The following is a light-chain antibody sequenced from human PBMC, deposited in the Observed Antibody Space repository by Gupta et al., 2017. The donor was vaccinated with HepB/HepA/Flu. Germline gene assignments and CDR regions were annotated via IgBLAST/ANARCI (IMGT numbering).Light chain of an antibody. Sequence: EIVLTQSPDTLSLSPGERATISCRASQSVSTYLAWYQQKPGQAPRLLIYDISHRATGIQARFRGSGSGKDFTLTICGLEPEDFAVYYCQLHGTWPLITFGQGTQLQIK. CDR2: DIS. CDR3: QLHGTWPLIT. V-gene: IGKV3-11*01. CDR1: QSVSTY. J-gene: IGKJ5*01.